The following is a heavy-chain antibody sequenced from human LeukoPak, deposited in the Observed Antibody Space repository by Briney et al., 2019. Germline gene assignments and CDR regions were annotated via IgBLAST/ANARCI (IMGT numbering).Heavy chain of an antibody. CDR3: AKGLWGAYYYGMDV. V-gene: IGHV3-23*01. CDR1: GFTFSNYA. J-gene: IGHJ6*02. D-gene: IGHD3-16*01. Sequence: GGSLRLSCAPSGFTFSNYAMSWVRQAPGKGLAWVSVISGSGVTTDYADSVMGRSTVSRDNSRNALYLQLDSLRAEDTAIYFCAKGLWGAYYYGMDVWGQGTTVTVSS. CDR2: ISGSGVTT.